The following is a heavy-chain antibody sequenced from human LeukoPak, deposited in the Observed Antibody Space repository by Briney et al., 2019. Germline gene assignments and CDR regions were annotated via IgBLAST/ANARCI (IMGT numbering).Heavy chain of an antibody. CDR3: ARRRGWAMTTVTTYSGNFDY. CDR1: GGSFSGYY. Sequence: SETLSLTCAVCGGSFSGYYWSWIRQPPGKGLEWIGEINHSGSTNYNPSLKSRVTISVDTSKNQFSLKLSSVTAADTAVYYCARRRGWAMTTVTTYSGNFDYWGQGTLVTVSS. V-gene: IGHV4-34*01. D-gene: IGHD4-4*01. CDR2: INHSGST. J-gene: IGHJ4*02.